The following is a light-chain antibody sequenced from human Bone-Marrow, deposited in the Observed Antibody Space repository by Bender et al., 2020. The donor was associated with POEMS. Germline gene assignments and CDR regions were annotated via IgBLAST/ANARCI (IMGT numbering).Light chain of an antibody. V-gene: IGLV2-14*01. CDR2: EVS. Sequence: QSALTQPASVSGSPGQSITISCTGTSNDVGVYNYVSWYQQHPGKAPKLMIFEVSNRPSGVSNRFSGSKSGYTASLTISGLQAEDEADYYCSSYTSSGTLVFGTGTKVTVL. CDR3: SSYTSSGTLV. J-gene: IGLJ1*01. CDR1: SNDVGVYNY.